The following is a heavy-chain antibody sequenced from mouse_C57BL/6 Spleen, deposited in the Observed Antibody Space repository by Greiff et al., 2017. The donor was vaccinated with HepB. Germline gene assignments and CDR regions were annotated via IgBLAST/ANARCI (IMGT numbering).Heavy chain of an antibody. CDR1: GYTFTDYE. J-gene: IGHJ3*01. D-gene: IGHD6-5*01. V-gene: IGHV1-15*01. CDR3: TRSYPD. CDR2: IDPETGGT. Sequence: QVQLKESGAELVRPGASVTLSCKASGYTFTDYEMHWVKQTPVHGLEWIGAIDPETGGTAYNQKFKGKAILTADKSSSTAYMELRSLTSEDSAVYYCTRSYPDWGQGTLVTVSA.